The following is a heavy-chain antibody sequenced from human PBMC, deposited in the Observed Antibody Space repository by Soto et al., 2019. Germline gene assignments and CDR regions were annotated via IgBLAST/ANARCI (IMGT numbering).Heavy chain of an antibody. CDR2: ISGSGGSP. CDR3: AKYRATLVTAGGYYFDY. D-gene: IGHD2-21*02. Sequence: EVQLLESGGGLVQPGGSLRLSCAASAFTFSNYAMSWVRQAPGKGLEWVSGISGSGGSPYYADSVKGRFTISRDNSKNTLYLQMNSLRAEDTAVYYCAKYRATLVTAGGYYFDYWGQGTLVTVS. CDR1: AFTFSNYA. V-gene: IGHV3-23*01. J-gene: IGHJ4*02.